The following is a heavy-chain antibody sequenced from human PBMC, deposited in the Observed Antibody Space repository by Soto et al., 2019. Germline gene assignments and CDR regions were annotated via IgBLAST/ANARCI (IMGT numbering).Heavy chain of an antibody. V-gene: IGHV3-7*05. CDR1: GFTFSHYW. J-gene: IGHJ4*02. Sequence: EVQLVESGGGLVQPGGSLRLSCAASGFTFSHYWMSWVRQAPGKGLECVANIKTDGSEKYYVDPVKGRFTISRDNAKNSLYLQMNSLRAEDTAVYYCASSMGRGGNDYWGQGTLVAVSS. CDR2: IKTDGSEK. CDR3: ASSMGRGGNDY. D-gene: IGHD3-10*01.